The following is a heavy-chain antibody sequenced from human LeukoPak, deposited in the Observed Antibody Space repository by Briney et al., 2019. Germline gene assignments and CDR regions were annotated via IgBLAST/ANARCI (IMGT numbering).Heavy chain of an antibody. V-gene: IGHV3-23*01. CDR1: GFTFNSSA. J-gene: IGHJ4*02. CDR2: ISSSGGST. Sequence: GGSLRLSCAASGFTFNSSAMTWVRQAPGKGPEWVSAISSSGGSTHYADSVKGRFTISRDNSKNTLYLQMNSLRAEDTAVYYCAKRRDQSSDGAFDYWGQGTLVTVSS. CDR3: AKRRDQSSDGAFDY. D-gene: IGHD6-19*01.